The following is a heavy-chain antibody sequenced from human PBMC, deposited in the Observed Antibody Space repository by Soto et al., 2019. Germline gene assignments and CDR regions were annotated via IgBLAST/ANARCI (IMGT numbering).Heavy chain of an antibody. CDR2: VYFSGST. V-gene: IGHV4-59*01. J-gene: IGHJ6*01. CDR3: TGELKKGERGCGQSNV. Sequence: SETLSLTCTISGGAISSYYWSWIRQTPGKGLEWIGYVYFSGSTNYNPSLKSRVLISIDTSQNQFSLKLNSVTAADTAVYYCTGELKKGERGCGQSNVWGQ. CDR1: GGAISSYY. D-gene: IGHD2-15*01.